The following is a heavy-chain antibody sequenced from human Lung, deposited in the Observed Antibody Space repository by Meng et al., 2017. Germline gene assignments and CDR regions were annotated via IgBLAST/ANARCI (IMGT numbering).Heavy chain of an antibody. CDR1: GGSISSSSW. D-gene: IGHD1-26*01. CDR3: ARFDISSSGRGDY. V-gene: IGHV4-4*02. CDR2: IFHSGST. J-gene: IGHJ4*02. Sequence: KGAGPGRVKPAGTLFLSCAVSGGSISSSSWWRWVRQTPGKGLELFGEIFHSGSTNYNPPLESRVTISVDKAKNQFSLKVYSVTAADTATYYCARFDISSSGRGDYWGQGILVTVSS.